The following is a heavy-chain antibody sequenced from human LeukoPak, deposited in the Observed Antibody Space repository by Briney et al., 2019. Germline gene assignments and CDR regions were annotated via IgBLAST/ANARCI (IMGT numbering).Heavy chain of an antibody. Sequence: SETLSLTCTVSGGSFSSYYWSWIRQPAGKGLEWIGHTYTSGTTNYNPSLKSRVTMSIDTSKNQFSLKLSSVTAADTAIYYCARDAKYYFGSRTYFFFEYWGQGTLLTVSS. CDR3: ARDAKYYFGSRTYFFFEY. V-gene: IGHV4-4*07. CDR1: GGSFSSYY. J-gene: IGHJ4*02. D-gene: IGHD3-10*01. CDR2: TYTSGTT.